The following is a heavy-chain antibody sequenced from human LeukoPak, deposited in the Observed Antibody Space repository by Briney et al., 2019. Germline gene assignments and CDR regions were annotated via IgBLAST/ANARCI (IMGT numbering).Heavy chain of an antibody. J-gene: IGHJ4*02. CDR3: AREGGDIVATNTLDSSSGVDY. CDR1: GYTFTSYY. CDR2: INPSGGST. Sequence: ASVKVSCKASGYTFTSYYMHWVRQAPGQGLEWRGIINPSGGSTSYAQKFQGRVTMTTDTSTSTGYMEMSSLRSEDTAVYYCAREGGDIVATNTLDSSSGVDYWGQGTLVTVSS. D-gene: IGHD5-12*01. V-gene: IGHV1-46*01.